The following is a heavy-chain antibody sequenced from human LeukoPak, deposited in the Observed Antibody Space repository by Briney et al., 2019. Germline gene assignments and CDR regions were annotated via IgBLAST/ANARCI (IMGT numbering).Heavy chain of an antibody. J-gene: IGHJ2*01. CDR3: ARGPSSSPGYFDL. V-gene: IGHV4-34*01. CDR2: INHSGST. Sequence: SETLSLTCAVYGGSFSGYYWSWIRQPPGKGLEWIGEINHSGSTNYNPSLKSRVTISVDTSKNQFSLKLSSVTAADTAVYYCARGPSSSPGYFDLWGRGTLVTVSS. D-gene: IGHD6-6*01. CDR1: GGSFSGYY.